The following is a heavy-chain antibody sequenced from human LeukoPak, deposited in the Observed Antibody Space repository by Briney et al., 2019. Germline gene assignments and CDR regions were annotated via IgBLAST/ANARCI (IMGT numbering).Heavy chain of an antibody. J-gene: IGHJ6*03. CDR3: ARGSGYDFWSGYKTHYYYMDV. Sequence: ASVKVSCKASGGTFSSYAISWVRQAPGQGLEWMGRIIPILGIANYAQKFQGRVTITADKSTSTAYMDLSSLRSEDTAVYYCARGSGYDFWSGYKTHYYYMDVWGKGTTVTVSS. D-gene: IGHD3-3*01. CDR2: IIPILGIA. CDR1: GGTFSSYA. V-gene: IGHV1-69*04.